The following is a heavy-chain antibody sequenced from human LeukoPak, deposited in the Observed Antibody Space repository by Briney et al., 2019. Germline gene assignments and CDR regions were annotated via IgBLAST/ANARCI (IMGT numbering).Heavy chain of an antibody. V-gene: IGHV1-3*01. J-gene: IGHJ4*02. CDR1: GYSFTNYA. CDR3: ARAIWTSTVTTYYLDY. D-gene: IGHD4-17*01. CDR2: INAGNGKT. Sequence: GASVKVSCKAAGYSFTNYAIQWVRQAPGQRLEWMGWINAGNGKTKYSQKFQGRVIITRDTSATTAYMELSGLRSEDTAVYYCARAIWTSTVTTYYLDYWGQGTLVTVSS.